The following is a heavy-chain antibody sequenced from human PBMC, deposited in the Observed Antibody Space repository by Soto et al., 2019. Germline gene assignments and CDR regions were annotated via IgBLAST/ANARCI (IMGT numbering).Heavy chain of an antibody. Sequence: GGSLRLSCAASGFTFSSYAMHWVRQAPGKGLEWVAVISYDGSNKYYADSVKGRFTISRDNSKNTLYLQMNSLRAEDTAVYYCARDSVLVVVVPAAISYWGQGTLVTVSS. J-gene: IGHJ4*02. D-gene: IGHD2-2*01. V-gene: IGHV3-30-3*01. CDR2: ISYDGSNK. CDR1: GFTFSSYA. CDR3: ARDSVLVVVVPAAISY.